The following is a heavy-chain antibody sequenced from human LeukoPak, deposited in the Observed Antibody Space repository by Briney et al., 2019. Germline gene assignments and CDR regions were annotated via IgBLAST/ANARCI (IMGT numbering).Heavy chain of an antibody. CDR3: AKRYCSSTSCSFFEY. Sequence: PGGSLRLSCAASGFTFSNYAMSWVRQAPGKGLEWVSDISGSGGNTHYADSVKGRFTISRDNSKNTLYLQMNSLRAEDTAVYHCAKRYCSSTSCSFFEYWGQGTLVTVSS. CDR2: ISGSGGNT. J-gene: IGHJ4*02. V-gene: IGHV3-23*01. CDR1: GFTFSNYA. D-gene: IGHD2-2*01.